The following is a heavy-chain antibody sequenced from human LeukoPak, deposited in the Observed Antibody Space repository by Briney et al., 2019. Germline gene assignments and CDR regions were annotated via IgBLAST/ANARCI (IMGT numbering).Heavy chain of an antibody. J-gene: IGHJ5*02. CDR1: GGSINSGDYY. V-gene: IGHV4-30-4*01. D-gene: IGHD3-10*01. CDR3: ARMKKYIAHGDSNWFDP. Sequence: SETLSLTCTVSGGSINSGDYYWSWIRQTPGKGLEWIGYIYYTGSTYYNPSLKSRVIITIDTSKNQFSLRLTSVTAADTAVYYCARMKKYIAHGDSNWFDPWAREPWSPSPQ. CDR2: IYYTGST.